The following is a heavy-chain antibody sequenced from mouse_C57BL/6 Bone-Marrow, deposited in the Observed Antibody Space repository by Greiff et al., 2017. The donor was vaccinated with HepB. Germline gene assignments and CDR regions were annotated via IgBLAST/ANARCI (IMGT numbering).Heavy chain of an antibody. D-gene: IGHD1-1*01. CDR1: GYAFSSSW. J-gene: IGHJ1*03. Sequence: QVQLQQSGPELVKPGASVKISCKASGYAFSSSWMNWVKQRPGKGLEWIGRIYPGDGDTNYNGKFKGKATLTADKSSSTAYMQLSSLTSEDSAVYFGARSPPYYYGSSYWYFDVWGTGTTVTVSS. CDR2: IYPGDGDT. V-gene: IGHV1-82*01. CDR3: ARSPPYYYGSSYWYFDV.